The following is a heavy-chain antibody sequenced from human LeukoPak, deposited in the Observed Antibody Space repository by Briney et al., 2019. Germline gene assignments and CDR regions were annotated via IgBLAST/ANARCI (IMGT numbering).Heavy chain of an antibody. Sequence: SETLSLTCAVYGGSFSGYYWSWIRQPPGKGLEWIGYIYYSGSTNYNPSLKSRVTISVDTSENQFSLKLSSVTAADTAVYYCARDLGLELIDGYYWFDPWGQGTLVTVSS. D-gene: IGHD1-7*01. CDR2: IYYSGST. J-gene: IGHJ5*02. V-gene: IGHV4-59*01. CDR1: GGSFSGYY. CDR3: ARDLGLELIDGYYWFDP.